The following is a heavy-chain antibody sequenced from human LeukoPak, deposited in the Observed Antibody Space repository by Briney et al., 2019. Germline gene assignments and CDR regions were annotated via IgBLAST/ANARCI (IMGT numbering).Heavy chain of an antibody. J-gene: IGHJ3*02. Sequence: SETLSLTCAVYGGSFSGYYWSWIRQPPGKGLEWIGEINHSGSTNYNPSLKSRVTISVDTSMNQFSLKLSSVTAADTAVYYCARGTPPYYYDSSGCRALGAFDIWGQGTMVTVSS. CDR3: ARGTPPYYYDSSGCRALGAFDI. CDR1: GGSFSGYY. D-gene: IGHD3-22*01. CDR2: INHSGST. V-gene: IGHV4-34*01.